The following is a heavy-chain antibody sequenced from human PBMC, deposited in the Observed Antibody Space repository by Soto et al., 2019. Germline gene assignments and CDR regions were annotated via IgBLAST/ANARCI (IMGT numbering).Heavy chain of an antibody. D-gene: IGHD3-9*01. V-gene: IGHV3-66*01. CDR2: IYSGGST. CDR1: GFTVSSNY. Sequence: EVQLVESGGGLVQPGGSLRLSCAASGFTVSSNYMSWVRHAPGKGLEWVSVIYSGGSTYYADSVKGRFTISRDNSKNTLYLQMNSLRAEDTAVYYCARDDYDILTGYYSEGYWGQGTLVTVSS. J-gene: IGHJ4*02. CDR3: ARDDYDILTGYYSEGY.